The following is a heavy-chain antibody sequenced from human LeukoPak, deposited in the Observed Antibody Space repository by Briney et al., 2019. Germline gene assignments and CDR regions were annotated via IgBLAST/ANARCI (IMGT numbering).Heavy chain of an antibody. J-gene: IGHJ4*02. D-gene: IGHD6-19*01. CDR1: GFTLSSHW. CDR3: ASRSGWHYD. CDR2: IKEDGGEK. Sequence: GGSLRLSCVASGFTLSSHWMTWVRQAPGQGPEWVANIKEDGGEKYYVDSVRGRFTISRDNGKNSLYMQMNSLRVEDTGVYYCASRSGWHYDWGQGTLVTVSS. V-gene: IGHV3-7*01.